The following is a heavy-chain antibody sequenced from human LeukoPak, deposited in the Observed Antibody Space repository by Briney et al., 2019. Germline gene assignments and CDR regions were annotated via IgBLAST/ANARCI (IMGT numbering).Heavy chain of an antibody. CDR1: GYSFTSYW. CDR3: ARLRPQDAFDI. J-gene: IGHJ3*02. V-gene: IGHV5-51*01. Sequence: GESLKVSCKGSGYSFTSYWIGWVRQMPGKGLEWMGIIYPGDSDTRYSPSFQGQVTISADKSISTAYLRWSSLKASDTAMYYCARLRPQDAFDIWGQGTMVTVSS. CDR2: IYPGDSDT.